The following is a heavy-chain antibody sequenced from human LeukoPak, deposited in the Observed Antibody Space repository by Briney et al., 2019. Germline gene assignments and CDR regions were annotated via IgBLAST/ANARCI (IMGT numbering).Heavy chain of an antibody. CDR1: GFTFSSYW. V-gene: IGHV3-74*01. Sequence: PGGSLRLSCAASGFTFSSYWMHWVRQAPGKGLVWVSRINSDGSSTSYADSVKGRFTISRDNAKNTLYLQMNSLRAEDTAVYYCAGDCAYYDFWSGSYYYYYCRDVWRKGTTVTVSS. D-gene: IGHD3-3*01. J-gene: IGHJ6*03. CDR2: INSDGSST. CDR3: AGDCAYYDFWSGSYYYYYCRDV.